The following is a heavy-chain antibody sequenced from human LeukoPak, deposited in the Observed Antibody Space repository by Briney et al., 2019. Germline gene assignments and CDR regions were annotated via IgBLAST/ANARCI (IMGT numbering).Heavy chain of an antibody. Sequence: GGSLRLSCAASGFTFSSYAMSWVRQAPGKGLEWVSVISGSGGSTYYADSVKGRFTISRDNSKNTLYLQMNSLRAEDTAVYYCAKTYYFGRNYYDSSGYYFDYWGQGTLVTVSP. CDR2: ISGSGGST. D-gene: IGHD3-22*01. CDR3: AKTYYFGRNYYDSSGYYFDY. J-gene: IGHJ4*02. CDR1: GFTFSSYA. V-gene: IGHV3-23*01.